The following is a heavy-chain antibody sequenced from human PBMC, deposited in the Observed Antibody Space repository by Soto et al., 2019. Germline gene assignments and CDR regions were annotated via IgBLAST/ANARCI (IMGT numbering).Heavy chain of an antibody. D-gene: IGHD3-10*01. V-gene: IGHV4-4*07. CDR1: GGSISSYY. CDR2: IYTSGST. Sequence: ASETLSLTCTVSGGSISSYYWSWIRQPAGKGLEWIGRIYTSGSTNYKPSLKSRVTMSVDTSKNQFSLNLSSVTAAADTAVYYCARDRITLANDAFDIWGQGTMVTVSS. CDR3: ARDRITLANDAFDI. J-gene: IGHJ3*02.